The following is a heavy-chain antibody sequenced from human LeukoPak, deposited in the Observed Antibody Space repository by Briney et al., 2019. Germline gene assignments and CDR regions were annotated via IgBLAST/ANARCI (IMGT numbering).Heavy chain of an antibody. CDR3: ARGTHYDFWSGYNSYGMDV. Sequence: SETLSLTCTVSGGSISSYYWSWIRQPPGKGLEWIGYIYYSGSTNYNPSLKSRVTISVDTSKNQFSLKLSSVTAADTAVYYCARGTHYDFWSGYNSYGMDVWGQETTVTVSS. J-gene: IGHJ6*02. CDR1: GGSISSYY. CDR2: IYYSGST. V-gene: IGHV4-59*01. D-gene: IGHD3-3*01.